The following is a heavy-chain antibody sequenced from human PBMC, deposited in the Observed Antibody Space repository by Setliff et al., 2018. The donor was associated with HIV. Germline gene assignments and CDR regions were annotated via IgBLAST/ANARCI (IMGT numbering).Heavy chain of an antibody. V-gene: IGHV1-8*02. CDR2: MTPYSGNT. CDR3: ARGQYCGGDCYSV. Sequence: ASVKVSCKTSGDTFTSYDINWVRQAAGHGLEWMGWMTPYSGNTGYAQKFQGRVSMTRNTSISTAYMELSSLRSDDTAVYYCARGQYCGGDCYSVWGQGTLVTVSS. CDR1: GDTFTSYD. J-gene: IGHJ4*02. D-gene: IGHD2-21*02.